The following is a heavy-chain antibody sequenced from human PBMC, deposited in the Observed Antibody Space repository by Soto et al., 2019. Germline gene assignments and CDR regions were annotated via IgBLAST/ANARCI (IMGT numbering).Heavy chain of an antibody. CDR2: IFYSGST. V-gene: IGHV4-30-4*01. CDR1: GGSISNNEYY. CDR3: ARAIVGFVLARYSMDV. J-gene: IGHJ6*02. Sequence: QVQLQESGPGLVKPSQTLALTCTVSGGSISNNEYYWSWIRQPPGTGLECIGYIFYSGSTYYNPSLESPITMSVDTSKNPFSLQFSSVTPADTAVYFCARAIVGFVLARYSMDVWGQGTTVTVSS. D-gene: IGHD3-3*01.